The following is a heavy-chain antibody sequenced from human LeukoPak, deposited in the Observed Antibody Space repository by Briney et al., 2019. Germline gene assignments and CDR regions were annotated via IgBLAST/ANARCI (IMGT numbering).Heavy chain of an antibody. J-gene: IGHJ4*02. CDR2: MNIDGSEK. V-gene: IGHV3-7*01. D-gene: IGHD1-26*01. CDR1: GFTFSNYW. CDR3: ARDPVEWELLLGY. Sequence: GGSLRLSCAASGFTFSNYWMGWVRQAPGKRLEWVANMNIDGSEKYYADSVKGRFSISRDNARNSVYLQMASLRVEDTAVYYCARDPVEWELLLGYWGQGTLVTVSS.